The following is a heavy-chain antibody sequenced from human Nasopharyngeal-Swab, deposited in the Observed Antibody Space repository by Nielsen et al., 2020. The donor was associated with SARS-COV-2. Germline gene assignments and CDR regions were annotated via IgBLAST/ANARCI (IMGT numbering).Heavy chain of an antibody. CDR2: ISWNSGRI. CDR1: GFTFDDYA. J-gene: IGHJ3*02. CDR3: AKDRYRLNYYDSSLDAFDI. V-gene: IGHV3-9*01. Sequence: GGSLRLSCAASGFTFDDYAMHWVRHAPGKGLEWVSGISWNSGRIGYADSVKGRFTISRDNAKNSLYLQMNSLRAEDTALYYCAKDRYRLNYYDSSLDAFDIWGQGTMVTVSS. D-gene: IGHD3-22*01.